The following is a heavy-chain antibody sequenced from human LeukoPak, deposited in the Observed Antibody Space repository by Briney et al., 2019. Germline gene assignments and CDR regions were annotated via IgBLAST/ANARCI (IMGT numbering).Heavy chain of an antibody. CDR2: IYNSGGT. CDR3: AGASRVRLDY. V-gene: IGHV4-59*01. Sequence: PSGTLSLTCTVSGGSISSNYWSWIRQPPGKGLEWIGCIYNSGGTIYNPSLKSRVTISVDTSKNQFSLKLSSVTAADTAVYYCAGASRVRLDYWGQGTLVTVSS. D-gene: IGHD4/OR15-4a*01. CDR1: GGSISSNY. J-gene: IGHJ4*02.